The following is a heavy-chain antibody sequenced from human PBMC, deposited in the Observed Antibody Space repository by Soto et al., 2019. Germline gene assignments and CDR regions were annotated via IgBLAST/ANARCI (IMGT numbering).Heavy chain of an antibody. CDR2: IDSSGSIV. Sequence: PVGSLRLSCSASGFTFSDYYMSWIRQAPGKELEWISYIDSSGSIVYYADSVKGRFTISRDNAKNSLYLQMNSLRAEDTAVYYCARDLGYYDSSGYFDYWGQGTLVTVSS. J-gene: IGHJ4*02. D-gene: IGHD3-22*01. V-gene: IGHV3-11*01. CDR1: GFTFSDYY. CDR3: ARDLGYYDSSGYFDY.